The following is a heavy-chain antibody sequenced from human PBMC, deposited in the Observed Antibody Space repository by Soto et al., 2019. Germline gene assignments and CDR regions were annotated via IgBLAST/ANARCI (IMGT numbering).Heavy chain of an antibody. D-gene: IGHD4-17*01. CDR3: AREIGDYGGI. Sequence: SETLSLTCTVSGGSISSYYWSWIRQPPGKGLEWIGYIYYSGSTNYNPSLKSRVTISVDTSKNQFSLKLSSVTAADTAVYYCAREIGDYGGIWGQGTLVTVSS. V-gene: IGHV4-59*01. J-gene: IGHJ4*02. CDR1: GGSISSYY. CDR2: IYYSGST.